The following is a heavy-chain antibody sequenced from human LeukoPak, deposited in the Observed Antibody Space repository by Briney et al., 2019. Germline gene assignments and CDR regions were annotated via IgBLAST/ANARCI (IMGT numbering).Heavy chain of an antibody. CDR2: ISGSGGST. D-gene: IGHD2-2*01. CDR3: AKDPRYCSSTSCSNNWFDP. J-gene: IGHJ5*02. V-gene: IGHV3-23*01. CDR1: GFTFSSYA. Sequence: RGSLRLSCAASGFTFSSYAMSWVRQAPGKGLEWVSAISGSGGSTYYADSVKGRFTISRDNSKNTLYLQMNSLRAEDTAVYYCAKDPRYCSSTSCSNNWFDPWGQGTLVTVSS.